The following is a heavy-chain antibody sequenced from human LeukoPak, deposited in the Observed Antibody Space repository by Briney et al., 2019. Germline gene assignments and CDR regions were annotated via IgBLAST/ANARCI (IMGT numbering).Heavy chain of an antibody. Sequence: GRSLRLSCAGSGFTFDDYAMHWARQAPGKGLEWVSGISWNSGSIGYADSVKGRFTISRDNAKNSLYLQMNSLRAEDTALYYCAKAELAGAFDIWGQGTMVTVS. CDR2: ISWNSGSI. D-gene: IGHD1-7*01. J-gene: IGHJ3*02. CDR3: AKAELAGAFDI. CDR1: GFTFDDYA. V-gene: IGHV3-9*01.